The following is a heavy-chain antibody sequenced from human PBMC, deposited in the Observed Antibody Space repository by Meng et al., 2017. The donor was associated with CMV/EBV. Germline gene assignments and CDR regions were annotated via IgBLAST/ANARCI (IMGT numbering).Heavy chain of an antibody. J-gene: IGHJ6*02. D-gene: IGHD1-26*01. V-gene: IGHV1-69*05. Sequence: SVKVSCKASGGTFSSYAISWVRQAPGQGLEWMGGIIPIFGTANYAQKFQGRVTITTDESTSTAYMELSSLRSEDTAVYYCAREKPGSLDYYYYGMDVWGQGTTVTVSS. CDR1: GGTFSSYA. CDR2: IIPIFGTA. CDR3: AREKPGSLDYYYYGMDV.